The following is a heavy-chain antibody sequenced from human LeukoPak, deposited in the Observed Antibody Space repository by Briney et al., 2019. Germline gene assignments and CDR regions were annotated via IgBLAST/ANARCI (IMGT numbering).Heavy chain of an antibody. CDR2: IWSSGDHT. J-gene: IGHJ3*01. CDR3: AKDPNGDYIGAFDV. CDR1: RFSINNYA. D-gene: IGHD2-8*01. V-gene: IGHV3-23*01. Sequence: QAGGSLRLSRTTSRFSINNYAMTWVRRAPGKGLEWVSSIWSSGDHTKYADSVRGRVTVSRDKTKNTLYLQMNDLRVDDTAVYYCAKDPNGDYIGAFDVWGQGIMVTVSS.